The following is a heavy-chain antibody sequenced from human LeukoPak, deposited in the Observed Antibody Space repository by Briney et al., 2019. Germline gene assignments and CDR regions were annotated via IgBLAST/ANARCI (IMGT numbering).Heavy chain of an antibody. J-gene: IGHJ4*02. CDR3: AKDYCSSTSCYAFDY. CDR1: GFTFSSYA. CDR2: VSGSGGST. D-gene: IGHD2-2*01. V-gene: IGHV3-23*01. Sequence: GGSLRLSCAASGFTFSSYAMSWVRQAPGKGLEWVSAVSGSGGSTYYADSVKGRFTISRDNSKNTLYLQMNSLRAEDTAVYYCAKDYCSSTSCYAFDYWGQGTLVTVYS.